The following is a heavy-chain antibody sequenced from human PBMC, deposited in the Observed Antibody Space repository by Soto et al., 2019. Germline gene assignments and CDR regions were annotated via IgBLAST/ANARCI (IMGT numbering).Heavy chain of an antibody. CDR2: ISYSGSP. Sequence: NPSETPSLTCTVSGVSVSRDYQWIWIRQPPGKGLEWIGHISYSGSPYYHPSLRSRLSISVDTSKNQFSLKVKSVTAADTAVYYCARAWDFWGQGTLVTVSS. D-gene: IGHD1-26*01. CDR3: ARAWDF. V-gene: IGHV4-30-4*01. J-gene: IGHJ1*01. CDR1: GVSVSRDYQ.